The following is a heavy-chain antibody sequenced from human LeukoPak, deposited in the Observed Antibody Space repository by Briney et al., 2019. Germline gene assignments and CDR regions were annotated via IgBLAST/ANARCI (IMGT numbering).Heavy chain of an antibody. Sequence: AGGSLRLSCAASGFTFSSYSMNWVRQAPGKGLEWVSSISSSSSYIYYADSVKGRFTISRDNAKNSLYLQMDSLRAEDTAVYYCARVNFWSGYYRVLGTDYWGQGTLVTVSS. V-gene: IGHV3-21*01. D-gene: IGHD3-3*01. CDR3: ARVNFWSGYYRVLGTDY. CDR1: GFTFSSYS. CDR2: ISSSSSYI. J-gene: IGHJ4*02.